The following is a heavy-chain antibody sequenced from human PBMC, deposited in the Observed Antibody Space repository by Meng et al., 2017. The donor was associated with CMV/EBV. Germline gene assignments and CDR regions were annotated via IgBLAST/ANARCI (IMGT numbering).Heavy chain of an antibody. CDR1: GFTFSSYA. Sequence: ESLKISCAASGFTFSSYAMSWVRQAPGKGLEWVSAISGSGGSTYYADSVKGRFTISRDNSKNTLYLQMNSLRAEDTAVYYCAKGIIAAAGPIDYWGQGTLVTVSS. J-gene: IGHJ4*02. CDR3: AKGIIAAAGPIDY. D-gene: IGHD6-13*01. V-gene: IGHV3-23*01. CDR2: ISGSGGST.